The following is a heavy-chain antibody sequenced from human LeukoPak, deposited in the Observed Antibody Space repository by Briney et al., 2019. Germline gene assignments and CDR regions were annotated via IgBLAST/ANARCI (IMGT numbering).Heavy chain of an antibody. Sequence: GGSLRLSCTASGFTFSTSWMTWVRQAPGKGLEWVANIKEDGSRKNYVDSVKGRFTISRDNAKNSLYLQINSLRAEDTAVYYCGRDSASNPFVIWGQGQWSPSLQ. CDR1: GFTFSTSW. V-gene: IGHV3-7*01. J-gene: IGHJ3*02. CDR3: GRDSASNPFVI. D-gene: IGHD1-26*01. CDR2: IKEDGSRK.